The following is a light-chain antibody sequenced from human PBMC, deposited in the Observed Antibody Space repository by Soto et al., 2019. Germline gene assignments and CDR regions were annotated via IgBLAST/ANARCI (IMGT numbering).Light chain of an antibody. J-gene: IGKJ2*01. Sequence: EIVLSQSPGTLSLSPGERATLSCGASHSVTSTSLSWYQQITGQAPRLLIYAAANRATGIPDRFSGRGSGTDFTLTISRLEPEDFAVYYCQLYGTSPMYTFGQGTTLELK. CDR1: HSVTSTS. CDR2: AAA. CDR3: QLYGTSPMYT. V-gene: IGKV3-20*01.